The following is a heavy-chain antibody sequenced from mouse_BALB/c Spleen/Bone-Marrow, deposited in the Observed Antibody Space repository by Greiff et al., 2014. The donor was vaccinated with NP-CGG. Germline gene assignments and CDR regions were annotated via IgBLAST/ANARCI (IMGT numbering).Heavy chain of an antibody. J-gene: IGHJ3*01. V-gene: IGHV1S81*02. CDR3: SREGAY. CDR2: ITPSNGDT. Sequence: VQLQQSGAELVKPGASVKLSCKASGYTFTSYYMYWVKQRPGQGLEWIGEITPSNGDTNFNEKFKSEATLTVDKSSSTAYMQLSSLTSEDSAVYYCSREGAYWGQGTLVTVSA. CDR1: GYTFTSYY.